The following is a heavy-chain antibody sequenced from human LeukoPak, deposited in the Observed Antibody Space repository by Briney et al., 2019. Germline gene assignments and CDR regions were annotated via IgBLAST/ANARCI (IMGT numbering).Heavy chain of an antibody. CDR3: ARGSLASSGWYVLGY. D-gene: IGHD6-19*01. CDR2: INAGNGNT. Sequence: ASVKVSCKASGYTVTSYAMHWVRQAPGQRLEWMGWINAGNGNTKYSQKFQGGVTITRDTSASTAYMELSSLRSEDTAVYYCARGSLASSGWYVLGYWGQGTLVTVSS. J-gene: IGHJ4*02. CDR1: GYTVTSYA. V-gene: IGHV1-3*01.